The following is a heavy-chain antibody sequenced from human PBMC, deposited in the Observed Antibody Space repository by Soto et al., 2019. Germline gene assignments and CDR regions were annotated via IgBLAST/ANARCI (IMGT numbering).Heavy chain of an antibody. CDR1: GFTFNQYA. CDR3: AKGGCGRSSCPCDW. D-gene: IGHD6-13*01. J-gene: IGHJ4*02. Sequence: EVQVLESGGGLVQPGGSLRLSCGASGFTFNQYAMNWVRQAPGKGLDWVSAISGAGGVTEYADSVKGRFTISRDNSKNTVYLDMNSLRVEDRAVYYGAKGGCGRSSCPCDWWGQGTRVTVSS. CDR2: ISGAGGVT. V-gene: IGHV3-23*01.